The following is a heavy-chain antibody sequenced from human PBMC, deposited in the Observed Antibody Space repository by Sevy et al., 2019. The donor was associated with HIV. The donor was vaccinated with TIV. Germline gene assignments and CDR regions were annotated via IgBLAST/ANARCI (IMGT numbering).Heavy chain of an antibody. CDR3: ARDIRHQMVIRGVIAVIPWFDP. D-gene: IGHD3-10*01. CDR2: ISYDGSNK. J-gene: IGHJ5*02. V-gene: IGHV3-30-3*01. Sequence: GGSLRLSCAASGFTFSSYAMHWVRQAPGKGLEWVAVISYDGSNKCYADSVKGRFTNSRDNSKNTLDLQMNSLRAEDTAGYYCARDIRHQMVIRGVIAVIPWFDPWGQGTLVTVSS. CDR1: GFTFSSYA.